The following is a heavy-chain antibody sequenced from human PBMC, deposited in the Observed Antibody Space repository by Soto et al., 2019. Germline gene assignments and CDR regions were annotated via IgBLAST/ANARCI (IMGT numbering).Heavy chain of an antibody. J-gene: IGHJ6*02. Sequence: EVQLVESGGGLVQPGRSLRLSCAASGFTFDDYAMHWVRQAPGRGLEWVSSISWDSGDIHYADSVKCRFTISRDNAKNSLYLQMNSLRTEDTALYYCARDINGIAVAAYYGMDVWGQGTRVTVSS. CDR2: ISWDSGDI. CDR3: ARDINGIAVAAYYGMDV. V-gene: IGHV3-9*01. CDR1: GFTFDDYA. D-gene: IGHD6-19*01.